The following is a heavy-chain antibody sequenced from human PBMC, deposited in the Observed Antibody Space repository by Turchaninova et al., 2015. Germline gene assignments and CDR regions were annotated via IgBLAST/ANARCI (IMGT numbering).Heavy chain of an antibody. Sequence: QVQLQQWGAGLLKPSETLSLTRAVYGGDFSGYDGSWIRQPPGKGLEWIGEINHSGSTNYNPSLKSRVTISVDTSKNQFSLKLSSVTAADTAVYYCARGTQAYDYWGQGTLVTVSS. D-gene: IGHD3-16*01. CDR1: GGDFSGYD. CDR3: ARGTQAYDY. J-gene: IGHJ4*02. V-gene: IGHV4-34*01. CDR2: INHSGST.